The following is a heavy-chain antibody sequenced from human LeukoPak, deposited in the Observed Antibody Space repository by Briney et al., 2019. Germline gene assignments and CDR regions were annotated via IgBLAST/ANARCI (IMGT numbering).Heavy chain of an antibody. CDR1: GFTFSSYA. Sequence: PGGSLRLSCAASGFTFSSYAMSWVRQAPGKGLEWVSAISGSGGSTYYADSVKGRFTISRDNSKNTLYLQMNSLRAEDTAVYYCATSGTMVRGVIVDYWGQGTLVTVSS. J-gene: IGHJ4*02. D-gene: IGHD3-10*01. CDR2: ISGSGGST. V-gene: IGHV3-23*01. CDR3: ATSGTMVRGVIVDY.